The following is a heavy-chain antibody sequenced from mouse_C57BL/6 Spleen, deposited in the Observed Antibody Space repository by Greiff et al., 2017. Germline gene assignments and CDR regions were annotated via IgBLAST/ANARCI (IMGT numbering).Heavy chain of an antibody. V-gene: IGHV1-52*01. CDR3: ARGAVVPFDY. CDR1: GYTFTSYW. D-gene: IGHD1-1*01. J-gene: IGHJ2*01. Sequence: QVQLKQPGAELVRPGSSVKLSCKASGYTFTSYWMHWVKQRPIQGLEWIGNIDPSDSETHYNQKFKDKATLTVDKSSSTAYMQLSSLTSEDSAVYYCARGAVVPFDYWGQGTTLTVSS. CDR2: IDPSDSET.